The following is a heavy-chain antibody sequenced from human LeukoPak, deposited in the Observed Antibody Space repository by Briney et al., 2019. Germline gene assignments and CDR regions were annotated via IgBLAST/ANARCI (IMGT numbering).Heavy chain of an antibody. V-gene: IGHV3-7*01. D-gene: IGHD2-8*01. Sequence: PGGSLRLSCAASGFTFSSYWMSWVRQAPGKGLEWVANIKQDGSEKYYVDSVKGRFTISRDNGKNSLYLQMNSLRAEDTAVYYCARDGPKYCSNGVCYAPVDPWGQGTLVTVSS. CDR2: IKQDGSEK. J-gene: IGHJ5*02. CDR1: GFTFSSYW. CDR3: ARDGPKYCSNGVCYAPVDP.